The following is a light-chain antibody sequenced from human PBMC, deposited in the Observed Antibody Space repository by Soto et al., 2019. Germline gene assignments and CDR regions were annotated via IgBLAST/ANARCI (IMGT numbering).Light chain of an antibody. CDR1: RSVSSN. J-gene: IGKJ2*01. CDR2: GAS. CDR3: QQYNNWPPYT. V-gene: IGKV3-15*01. Sequence: EIVMTQSPATLSVSPGERATLSCRASRSVSSNLAWYQQKPGQAPRLLISGASTRATGIPARFSGSGSGTEFTLTISSLQSEDFAVYYCQQYNNWPPYTFGRGTKLEIK.